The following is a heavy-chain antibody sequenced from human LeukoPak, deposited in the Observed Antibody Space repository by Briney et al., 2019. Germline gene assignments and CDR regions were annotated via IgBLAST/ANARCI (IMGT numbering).Heavy chain of an antibody. CDR3: ANGRYMVIDY. J-gene: IGHJ4*02. D-gene: IGHD3-10*01. V-gene: IGHV3-30*02. CDR1: GFTFSSYG. CDR2: IRYDGSNK. Sequence: PGGSLRLSCAASGFTFSSYGMHWVRQAPGKGLEWVAFIRYDGSNKYYADSVKGRFTISRDNSKNTLYLQMNSLRAEDTAVYYCANGRYMVIDYWGQGTLVTVSS.